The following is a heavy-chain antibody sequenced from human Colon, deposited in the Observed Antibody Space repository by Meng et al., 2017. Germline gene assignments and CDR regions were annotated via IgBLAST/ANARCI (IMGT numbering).Heavy chain of an antibody. CDR1: SVSITIYNY. D-gene: IGHD1-26*01. V-gene: IGHV4-59*01. Sequence: PLQESHPGLGEPAGTLSLTCVGSSVSITIYNYWSWVRQPPGKGLEFIAYVDYYWNINYNPSLNSRATVSIDTSKTQFSLKVTSVTAADTAVYYCAVGPWELDYWGQGILVTVSS. CDR3: AVGPWELDY. J-gene: IGHJ4*02. CDR2: VDYYWNI.